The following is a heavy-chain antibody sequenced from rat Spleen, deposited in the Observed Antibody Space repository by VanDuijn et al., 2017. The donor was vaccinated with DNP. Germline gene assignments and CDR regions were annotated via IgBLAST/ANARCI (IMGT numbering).Heavy chain of an antibody. CDR2: ISYSGTT. J-gene: IGHJ2*01. V-gene: IGHV3-1*01. CDR3: ARWSRYFDY. Sequence: EVQLQESGPGLVKPSQSLSLTCSVTDYSITSNYWGWIRKFPGDKMEYIGHISYSGTTNYNPSLKSRFSITRDTSKNQFFLQLNSVTTEDTATYYCARWSRYFDYWGQGVMVTVSS. CDR1: DYSITSNY.